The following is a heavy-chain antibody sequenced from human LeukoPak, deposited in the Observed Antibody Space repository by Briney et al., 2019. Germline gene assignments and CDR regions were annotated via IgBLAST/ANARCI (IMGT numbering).Heavy chain of an antibody. V-gene: IGHV5-51*01. CDR1: GYSFIGYW. J-gene: IGHJ4*02. CDR3: ARRGSSLPYFDY. Sequence: GESLKISCKGSGYSFIGYWIGWVRQMPAKGLEWMGIINPGDSDTRYSPTFQGQVTMSADKSISTAFLQWSSLKASDTAMYYCARRGSSLPYFDYWGQGTLVTVSS. CDR2: INPGDSDT. D-gene: IGHD3-16*01.